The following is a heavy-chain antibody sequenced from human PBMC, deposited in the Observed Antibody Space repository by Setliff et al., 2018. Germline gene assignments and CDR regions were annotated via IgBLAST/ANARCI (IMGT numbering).Heavy chain of an antibody. CDR3: ARSLGSGSYYNSRPFYSDY. J-gene: IGHJ4*02. V-gene: IGHV4-39*01. CDR2: IAYSGNS. D-gene: IGHD3-10*01. Sequence: SETLSLTCSVSGVSISTNFYWGWIRQPPGKGLEWIGSIAYSGNSYYKPSLKSQVTISLDTSRNQFSLKLTSVTAADTAVYYCARSLGSGSYYNSRPFYSDYWGQGTLVTVSS. CDR1: GVSISTNFY.